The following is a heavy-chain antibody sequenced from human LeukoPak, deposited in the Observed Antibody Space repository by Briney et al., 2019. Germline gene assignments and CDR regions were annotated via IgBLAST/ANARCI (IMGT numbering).Heavy chain of an antibody. CDR2: IYPGDSDT. CDR3: AVGGSSGGPYFDY. CDR1: GYSFTNYW. J-gene: IGHJ4*02. V-gene: IGHV5-51*01. D-gene: IGHD6-19*01. Sequence: GASVKISCKGSGYSFTNYWIGWVRQMPGKGLEWMGTIYPGDSDTRYSPSFQGQVTISADKSISTAYLQWSSLKASDTAMYYCAVGGSSGGPYFDYWGQGTLVTVSS.